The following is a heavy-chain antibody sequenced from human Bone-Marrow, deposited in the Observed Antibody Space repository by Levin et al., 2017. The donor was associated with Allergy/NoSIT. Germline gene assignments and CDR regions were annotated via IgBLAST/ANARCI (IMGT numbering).Heavy chain of an antibody. CDR3: AKDRRSGSYSLYYYGMDV. D-gene: IGHD3-10*01. V-gene: IGHV3-23*01. J-gene: IGHJ6*02. Sequence: PGGSLRLSCAASGFTFSSYAMSWVRQAPGKGLEWVSAISGSGGSTYYADSVKGRFTISRDNSKNTLYLQMNSLRAEDTAVYYCAKDRRSGSYSLYYYGMDVWGQGTTVTVSS. CDR2: ISGSGGST. CDR1: GFTFSSYA.